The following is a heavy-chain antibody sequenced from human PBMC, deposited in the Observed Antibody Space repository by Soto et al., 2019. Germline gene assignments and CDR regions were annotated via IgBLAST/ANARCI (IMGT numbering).Heavy chain of an antibody. V-gene: IGHV3-21*01. J-gene: IGHJ4*02. CDR2: ISSSSSFI. Sequence: GGSLRLSCAASGFTFSDYTMNWVRQAPGQGLEWVSSISSSSSFIFYSDSVKGRFTVSRDNAKNSLSLQMNSLRAEDTAVYYCVRSGRIGSPYFDFWGQGTLVTVSS. CDR3: VRSGRIGSPYFDF. D-gene: IGHD3-3*01. CDR1: GFTFSDYT.